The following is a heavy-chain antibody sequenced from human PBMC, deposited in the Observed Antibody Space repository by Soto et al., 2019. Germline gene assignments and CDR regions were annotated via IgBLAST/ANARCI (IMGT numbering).Heavy chain of an antibody. J-gene: IGHJ4*02. V-gene: IGHV3-21*06. D-gene: IGHD1-1*01. CDR2: ISSTTNYI. CDR1: GFTFTRYS. Sequence: PWGSLRLSCAASGFTFTRYSMNWFRQAPGKGLEWVSSISSTTNYIYYGDSMKGRFTISRDNAKNSLYLEMNSLRAEDTAVYYWAREADDLTSHFDDWAQVTLAPLSS. CDR3: AREADDLTSHFDD.